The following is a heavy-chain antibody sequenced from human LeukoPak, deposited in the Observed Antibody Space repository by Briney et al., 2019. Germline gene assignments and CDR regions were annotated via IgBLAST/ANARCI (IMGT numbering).Heavy chain of an antibody. CDR3: ARDVVSYYYDSSGYKGDY. D-gene: IGHD3-22*01. V-gene: IGHV1-18*01. CDR2: ISAYNGNT. CDR1: GYTFTSYG. Sequence: GASVKVSCKASGYTFTSYGISWVRQAPGQGLEWMGWISAYNGNTNYAQKLQGRVTMTTDTSTSTAYMELRSLRSDDTAVYYCARDVVSYYYDSSGYKGDYWGQGTLVTVSS. J-gene: IGHJ4*02.